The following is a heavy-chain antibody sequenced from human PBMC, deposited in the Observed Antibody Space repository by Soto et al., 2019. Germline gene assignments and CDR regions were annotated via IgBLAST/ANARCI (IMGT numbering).Heavy chain of an antibody. CDR3: ARANYGDYSSPASY. V-gene: IGHV3-21*01. CDR2: ISSSSSYI. Sequence: AGGSLRLSCAASGFTFSSYSMNWVRPAPGKGLEWVSSISSSSSYIYYADSVKGRFTISRDNAKNSLYLQMNSLRAEDTAVYYCARANYGDYSSPASYWGQGTLVTVSS. J-gene: IGHJ4*02. CDR1: GFTFSSYS. D-gene: IGHD4-17*01.